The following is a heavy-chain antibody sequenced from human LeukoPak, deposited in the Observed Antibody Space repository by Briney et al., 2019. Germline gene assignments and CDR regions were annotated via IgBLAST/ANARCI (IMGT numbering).Heavy chain of an antibody. Sequence: PGGSLRLSCAASGFTFSSYGMSWVRQAPGKGLEWVANIKQDGSEKYYVDSVKGRFTISRDNAKNSLYLQMNSLRAEDTAVYYCARHSNWYSIRYFQHWGQGTLVTVSS. J-gene: IGHJ1*01. V-gene: IGHV3-7*01. D-gene: IGHD2-21*02. CDR1: GFTFSSYG. CDR3: ARHSNWYSIRYFQH. CDR2: IKQDGSEK.